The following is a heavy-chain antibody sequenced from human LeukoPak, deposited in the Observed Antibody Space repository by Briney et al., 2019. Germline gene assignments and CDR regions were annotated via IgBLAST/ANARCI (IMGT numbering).Heavy chain of an antibody. CDR2: IKQDGSEK. J-gene: IGHJ4*02. D-gene: IGHD3-22*01. CDR1: GFTFSRYW. CDR3: ARDLAYDSSGYYD. Sequence: PGGSLRLSCAASGFTFSRYWMSWVRQAPGKGLEWVANIKQDGSEKYYVDSVKGRFTISRDNTKNSLYLQVNSLRAEDTAVYYCARDLAYDSSGYYDWGQGTLVTVSS. V-gene: IGHV3-7*01.